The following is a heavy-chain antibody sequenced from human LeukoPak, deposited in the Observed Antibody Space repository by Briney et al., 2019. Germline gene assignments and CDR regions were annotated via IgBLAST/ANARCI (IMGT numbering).Heavy chain of an antibody. CDR3: ARDRGDFYFGY. Sequence: ASVKVSCKASGGTSSSYAISWVRQAPGQGLEWMGGIIPIFGTANYAQKFQGRVTITADESTSTAYMELSSLRSEDTAVYYCARDRGDFYFGYWGQGTLVTVPS. CDR2: IIPIFGTA. V-gene: IGHV1-69*13. CDR1: GGTSSSYA. D-gene: IGHD3-3*01. J-gene: IGHJ4*02.